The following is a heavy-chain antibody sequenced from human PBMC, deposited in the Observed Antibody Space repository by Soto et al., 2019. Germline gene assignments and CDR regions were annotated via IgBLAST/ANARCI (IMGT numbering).Heavy chain of an antibody. CDR2: IIPIFGTA. D-gene: IGHD3-22*01. Sequence: QVQLVQSGAEVKKPGSSVKVSCKASGGTFGSYAISWVRQAPGQGLEWMGGIIPIFGTANYAQKFQGRVTITADESTSRAYMEMSSLRSEDRAVYYCARAGVVYYDSSGYSTPFDYWGQGTLVTVS. CDR1: GGTFGSYA. V-gene: IGHV1-69*12. J-gene: IGHJ4*02. CDR3: ARAGVVYYDSSGYSTPFDY.